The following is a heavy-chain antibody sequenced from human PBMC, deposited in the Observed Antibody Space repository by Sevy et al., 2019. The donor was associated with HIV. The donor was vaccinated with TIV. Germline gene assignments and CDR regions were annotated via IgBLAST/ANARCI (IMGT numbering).Heavy chain of an antibody. Sequence: GGSLRLSCAASGFTFSSYWMSWVRQAPGKGLEWVANINRDGSEKYYVDSVKGRFTISRDNAKNSLYLQMNSLRAEDTAVYYCARDCSSTSCLWGLDVWGQGTTVTVSS. CDR1: GFTFSSYW. D-gene: IGHD2-2*01. J-gene: IGHJ6*02. CDR3: ARDCSSTSCLWGLDV. CDR2: INRDGSEK. V-gene: IGHV3-7*03.